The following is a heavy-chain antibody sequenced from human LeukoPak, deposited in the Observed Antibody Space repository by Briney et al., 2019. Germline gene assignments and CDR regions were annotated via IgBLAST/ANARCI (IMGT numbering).Heavy chain of an antibody. CDR3: ARDGLLTYYYGSGSYLTHYYYYGMDV. J-gene: IGHJ6*02. D-gene: IGHD3-10*01. CDR2: IYYSGST. Sequence: GSLRLSCAASGFTVSSNYMSWVRQAPGKGLEWIGSIYYSGSTYYNPSLKSRVTISVDTSKNQFSLKLSSVTAADTAVYYCARDGLLTYYYGSGSYLTHYYYYGMDVWGQGTTVTVSS. CDR1: GFTVSSNY. V-gene: IGHV4-39*07.